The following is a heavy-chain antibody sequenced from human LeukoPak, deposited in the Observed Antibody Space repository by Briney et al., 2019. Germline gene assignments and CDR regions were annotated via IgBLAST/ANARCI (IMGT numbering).Heavy chain of an antibody. Sequence: GGSLRLSCAASGFTFSSFGMHWVRQAPGKGLEWVALISYDGTSKYYADSVKGRITVSRDNSENTLYLQMNTPRAEDTAVYFCAKDSGHCSGGSCYSLDYWGQGTLVTVSS. CDR2: ISYDGTSK. V-gene: IGHV3-30*18. D-gene: IGHD2-15*01. CDR1: GFTFSSFG. CDR3: AKDSGHCSGGSCYSLDY. J-gene: IGHJ4*02.